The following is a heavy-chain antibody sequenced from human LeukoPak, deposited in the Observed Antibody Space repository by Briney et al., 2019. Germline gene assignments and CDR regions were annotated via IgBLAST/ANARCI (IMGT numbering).Heavy chain of an antibody. CDR2: IYYSET. Sequence: SETLSLTCTVSGGSISSYYWSWMRQPPGKGLEWIGYIYYSETYYNPSLKSRVTISLDTSKNQFSLNLRFVTAADTAVYFCARTQGWGTVRTGYYYGMDVWGQGTTVTVSS. CDR3: ARTQGWGTVRTGYYYGMDV. CDR1: GGSISSYY. V-gene: IGHV4-59*08. J-gene: IGHJ6*02. D-gene: IGHD4-11*01.